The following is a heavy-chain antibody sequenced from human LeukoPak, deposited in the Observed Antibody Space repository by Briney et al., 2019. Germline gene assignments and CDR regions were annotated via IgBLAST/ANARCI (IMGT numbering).Heavy chain of an antibody. D-gene: IGHD3-22*01. V-gene: IGHV4-34*01. Sequence: SETLSLTCAVYGGSFSGYYWSWIRQPPGKGLEWIREINHSGSTNYNPSLKSRVTISVDTSKNQFSLKLSSVTAADTAVYYCARARDYYDSSGYYNYWGQGTLVTVPS. CDR3: ARARDYYDSSGYYNY. CDR1: GGSFSGYY. J-gene: IGHJ4*02. CDR2: INHSGST.